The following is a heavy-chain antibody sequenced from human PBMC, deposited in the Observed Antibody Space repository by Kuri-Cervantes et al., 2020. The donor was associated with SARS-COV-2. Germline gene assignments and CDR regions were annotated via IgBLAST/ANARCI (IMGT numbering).Heavy chain of an antibody. D-gene: IGHD3/OR15-3a*01. CDR2: IYPGDSNT. CDR1: GNSFTTYW. Sequence: GGSLRLSCKHSGNSFTTYWIGWARQMPGNGLELMGIIYPGDSNTKYSPSFQGHVTMSSDKSLRTAYLQWSSLKASDTAMYYCARLTTLHHHFGNDFWTGYYLLGDVWGQGTQVTVSS. CDR3: ARLTTLHHHFGNDFWTGYYLLGDV. V-gene: IGHV5-51*01. J-gene: IGHJ4*02.